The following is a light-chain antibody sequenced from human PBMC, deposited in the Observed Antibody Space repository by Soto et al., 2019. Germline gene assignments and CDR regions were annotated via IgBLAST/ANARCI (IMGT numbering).Light chain of an antibody. CDR1: QSISSW. J-gene: IGKJ1*01. Sequence: DIQMTQSPSTLSASVGDGVTITCRASQSISSWLAWYHQKPGKAPNLLIYDASSLESGVPSRFSGSGSGTEFTLTISSLRPDDFATYYCQQYNTYSTFGQGTRVEI. CDR2: DAS. V-gene: IGKV1-5*01. CDR3: QQYNTYST.